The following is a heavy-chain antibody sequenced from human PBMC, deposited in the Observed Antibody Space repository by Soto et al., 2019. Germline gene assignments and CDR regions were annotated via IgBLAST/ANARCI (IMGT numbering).Heavy chain of an antibody. J-gene: IGHJ4*02. V-gene: IGHV3-23*01. Sequence: PGGSLRLSCAASGFIFTSYAMSWVRQGPGKGLEWVSGISGSAGSTYYADSVKGRFSISRDNSKNTLYLEMNSLRAEDTAIYYCAKSKPSIAVPDPIYYWGQGTLVPVSS. CDR1: GFIFTSYA. CDR3: AKSKPSIAVPDPIYY. D-gene: IGHD6-19*01. CDR2: ISGSAGST.